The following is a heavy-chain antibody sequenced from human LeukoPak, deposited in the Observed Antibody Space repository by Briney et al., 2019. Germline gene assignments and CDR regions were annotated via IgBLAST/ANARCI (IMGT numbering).Heavy chain of an antibody. CDR2: ISYDGTNK. CDR3: ARENGDGYNRALGYFQR. CDR1: GFTFSSYA. V-gene: IGHV3-30*01. J-gene: IGHJ1*01. D-gene: IGHD5-24*01. Sequence: PGGSLRLSCAASGFTFSSYALHWVRPAPGKGLEWVALISYDGTNKYYADSVKGRFTISRDDSKKTLYLQMNSLRADDTAVYYCARENGDGYNRALGYFQRWGQGTLVTVSS.